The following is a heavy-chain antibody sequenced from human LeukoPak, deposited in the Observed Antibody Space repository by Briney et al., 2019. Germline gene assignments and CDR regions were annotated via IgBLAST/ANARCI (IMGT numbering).Heavy chain of an antibody. Sequence: SETLSLTCAVYGGSFSGYYWSWIRQPPGKGLEWIGEINHSGSTNYNPSHKSRVTISVDTSKNQFSLKLSSVTAADTAVYYCARGRLYDFWSGYHYWGQGTLVTVSS. CDR1: GGSFSGYY. D-gene: IGHD3-3*01. CDR3: ARGRLYDFWSGYHY. V-gene: IGHV4-34*01. J-gene: IGHJ4*02. CDR2: INHSGST.